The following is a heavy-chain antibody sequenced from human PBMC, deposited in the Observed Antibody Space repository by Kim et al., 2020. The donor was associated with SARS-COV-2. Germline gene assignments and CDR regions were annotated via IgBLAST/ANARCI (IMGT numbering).Heavy chain of an antibody. CDR2: IIPIFGTA. CDR1: GGTFSSYA. J-gene: IGHJ4*02. CDR3: ARAQGPGIVGAQGPGGY. V-gene: IGHV1-69*13. D-gene: IGHD1-26*01. Sequence: SVKVSCKASGGTFSSYAISWVRQAPGQGLEWMGGIIPIFGTANYAQKFQGRVTITADESTSTAYMELSSLRSEDTAVYYCARAQGPGIVGAQGPGGYWGQGTLVTVSS.